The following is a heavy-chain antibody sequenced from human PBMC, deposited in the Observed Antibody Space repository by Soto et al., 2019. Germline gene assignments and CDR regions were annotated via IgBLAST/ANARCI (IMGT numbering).Heavy chain of an antibody. J-gene: IGHJ6*02. D-gene: IGHD3-9*01. V-gene: IGHV4-31*03. Sequence: SETLSLTCTVSGGSISSGGYYWSWIRQHPGKGLEWIGYIYYSGSTYYKPSLKSRVTISVDTSKNQFSLKLSSVTAADTAVYYCARDSPATGNYYYYYGMDVWGQGTTVTVSS. CDR3: ARDSPATGNYYYYYGMDV. CDR2: IYYSGST. CDR1: GGSISSGGYY.